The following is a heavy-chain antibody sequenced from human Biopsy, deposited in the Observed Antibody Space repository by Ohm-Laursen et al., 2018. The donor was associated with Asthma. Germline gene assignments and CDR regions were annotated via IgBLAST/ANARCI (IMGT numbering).Heavy chain of an antibody. D-gene: IGHD1-26*01. CDR1: GGSISSSSYY. Sequence: GTLSLTWAVSGGSISSSSYYWGWIRQPPGKGLEWIGSIYYSGSTYYNPSLKSRVTISVDTSKNQFSLKLSSVTAADTAVYYCARHSGNYYAQLNYWGQGTLVTVSS. J-gene: IGHJ4*02. CDR3: ARHSGNYYAQLNY. CDR2: IYYSGST. V-gene: IGHV4-39*01.